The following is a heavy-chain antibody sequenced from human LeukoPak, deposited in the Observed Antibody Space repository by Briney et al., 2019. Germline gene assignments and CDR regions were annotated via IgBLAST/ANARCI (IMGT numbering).Heavy chain of an antibody. V-gene: IGHV3-15*01. Sequence: KTGGSLRLSCAASGFTFSNAWMSWVRQAPGKGLEWVGRIKSKTDGGTTDYAAPVKGRFTISRDDSKNTLYLQMNSLKTEDTAVYYCASYDPSRYSYGYGSYYYGMDVWGQGTTVTVSS. J-gene: IGHJ6*02. CDR2: IKSKTDGGTT. CDR1: GFTFSNAW. CDR3: ASYDPSRYSYGYGSYYYGMDV. D-gene: IGHD5-18*01.